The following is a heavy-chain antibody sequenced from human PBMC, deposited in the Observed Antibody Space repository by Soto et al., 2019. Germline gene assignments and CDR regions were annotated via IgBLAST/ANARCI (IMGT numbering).Heavy chain of an antibody. J-gene: IGHJ5*02. CDR3: AKAGANRGTWHSSWFDP. D-gene: IGHD1-26*01. CDR1: GFTFSTYW. V-gene: IGHV3-23*01. CDR2: ISDTGGST. Sequence: GGSLRLSCAASGFTFSTYWMTWVRQAPGKGLEWVSGISDTGGSTDYADSVKGRFTISRDNSKNTLFLQMNRLRADDTAMYYCAKAGANRGTWHSSWFDPWGQGTLVTVS.